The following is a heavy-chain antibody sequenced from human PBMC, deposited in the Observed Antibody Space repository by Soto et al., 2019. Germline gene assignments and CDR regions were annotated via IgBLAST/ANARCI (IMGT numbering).Heavy chain of an antibody. CDR2: IIPLFGTA. Sequence: SVKVSCKASGGTFSSYAISWVRQAPGQGLEWMGGIIPLFGTAKYAQKFQGRVTITVDESMRTGYMELSSLRSEDTAVYYCATMGQETTFYGSGSGFDMDVWGQGTPVTVSS. CDR1: GGTFSSYA. D-gene: IGHD3-10*01. CDR3: ATMGQETTFYGSGSGFDMDV. J-gene: IGHJ6*02. V-gene: IGHV1-69*13.